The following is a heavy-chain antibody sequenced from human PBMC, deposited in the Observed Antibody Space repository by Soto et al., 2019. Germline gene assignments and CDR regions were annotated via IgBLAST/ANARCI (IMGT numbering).Heavy chain of an antibody. J-gene: IGHJ4*02. CDR1: GASITTYY. D-gene: IGHD3-10*01. V-gene: IGHV4-59*08. Sequence: QVRLQESGPGLLKPSETLSLTCSVSGASITTYYWGWFRQSPGKGLEWIGYIHDSGTTKYNASLESRVTISVDTSKTHFFLRLTSVTAADTAVYYCARPTSWFGDILWGQGTLVTVTS. CDR2: IHDSGTT. CDR3: ARPTSWFGDIL.